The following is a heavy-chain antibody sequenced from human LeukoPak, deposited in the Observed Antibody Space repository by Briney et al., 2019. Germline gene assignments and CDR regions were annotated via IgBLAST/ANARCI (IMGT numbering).Heavy chain of an antibody. CDR3: ARDVPSGDIVVVPAAKAFDP. J-gene: IGHJ5*02. D-gene: IGHD2-2*01. V-gene: IGHV3-7*01. CDR2: IKQDGSEK. CDR1: GFTFSSYW. Sequence: GGSLRLSCAASGFTFSSYWMSWVRQAPGKGLEWVANIKQDGSEKYYVDSVKGRSTISRDNAKNSLYLQMNSLRAEDTAVYYCARDVPSGDIVVVPAAKAFDPWGQGTLVTVSS.